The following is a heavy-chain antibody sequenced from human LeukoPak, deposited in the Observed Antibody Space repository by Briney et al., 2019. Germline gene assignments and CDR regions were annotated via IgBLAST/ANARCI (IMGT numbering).Heavy chain of an antibody. J-gene: IGHJ4*02. CDR3: ARDGLYPDSDDFDSETFDY. Sequence: GMSLRLSCAVSEVNFRHYAIHWVRQAPGEGLEWVALISHDEKNKYYLDSVKGRFTISRDNSKNTLYLQMSSLRIDDTAVYYCARDGLYPDSDDFDSETFDYWGQGTLVTVSS. CDR1: EVNFRHYA. D-gene: IGHD3-9*01. CDR2: ISHDEKNK. V-gene: IGHV3-30*03.